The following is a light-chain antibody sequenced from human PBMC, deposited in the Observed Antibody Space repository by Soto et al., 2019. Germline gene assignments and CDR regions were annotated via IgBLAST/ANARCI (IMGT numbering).Light chain of an antibody. V-gene: IGLV2-14*01. CDR2: DVT. J-gene: IGLJ2*01. CDR3: SSYTSSSEGVV. CDR1: SSDVGGYNY. Sequence: QSALTQPASVSGSPGQSITISCTGTSSDVGGYNYVSWYRQYPGKAPKVMIYDVTNRPSGVSNRFSGSKSGNRASLTIAGLQAEDDADYYCSSYTSSSEGVVLGGGTKLTVL.